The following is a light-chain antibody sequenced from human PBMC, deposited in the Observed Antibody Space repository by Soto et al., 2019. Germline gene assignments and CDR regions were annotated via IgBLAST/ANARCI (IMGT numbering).Light chain of an antibody. Sequence: QSVLTQPASVSGSPGQSITISCTGTSSDVGDYNYVSWYQQVPGKAPKVMIYGNSNRPSGVPDRFSGSKSGTSASLAITGLQAEDEADYYCQSYDSRLSGYVFGTGTKVTVL. J-gene: IGLJ1*01. CDR1: SSDVGDYNY. V-gene: IGLV2-14*03. CDR2: GNS. CDR3: QSYDSRLSGYV.